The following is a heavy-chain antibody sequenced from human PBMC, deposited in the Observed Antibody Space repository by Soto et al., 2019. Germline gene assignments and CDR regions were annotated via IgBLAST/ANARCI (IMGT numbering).Heavy chain of an antibody. CDR3: ARLHPSIIKSYYYYGMDV. CDR1: GGTFSSYA. V-gene: IGHV1-69*13. CDR2: IIPIFGTA. Sequence: SVKVSCKASGGTFSSYAISWVRQAPGQGLEWMGGIIPIFGTANYAQKFQGRVTITADESTSTAYMELSSLRSEDTAVYYCARLHPSIIKSYYYYGMDVWGQGTTVTVSS. J-gene: IGHJ6*02. D-gene: IGHD3-10*01.